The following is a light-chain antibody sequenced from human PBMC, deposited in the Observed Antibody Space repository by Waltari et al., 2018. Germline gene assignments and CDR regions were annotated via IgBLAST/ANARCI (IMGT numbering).Light chain of an antibody. Sequence: IQMTQSPSSLSASVGXRVTITCRASQVISTFLNXYQQKPGKXXELLIYAASSRQTGVXXXXSGXXXGTXXXLTISGLQPEDLATYYCQXSHXXXPTFGQGTKVXIX. V-gene: IGKV1-39*01. CDR1: QVISTF. J-gene: IGKJ1*01. CDR2: AAS. CDR3: QXSHXXXPT.